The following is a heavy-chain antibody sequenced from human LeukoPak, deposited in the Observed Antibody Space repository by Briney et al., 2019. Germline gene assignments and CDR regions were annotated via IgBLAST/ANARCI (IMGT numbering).Heavy chain of an antibody. CDR3: ATNPLLWFGESPYYFDY. CDR1: GYTLTKLS. Sequence: ASVKVSCKVSGYTLTKLSIHWVRQAPGKGLEWMGGFDPEDGETVYAQKFQGRVTMTEDTSTDTAYMELTSLRSEDTAVYYCATNPLLWFGESPYYFDYWGQGTLVTVSS. J-gene: IGHJ4*02. CDR2: FDPEDGET. V-gene: IGHV1-24*01. D-gene: IGHD3-10*01.